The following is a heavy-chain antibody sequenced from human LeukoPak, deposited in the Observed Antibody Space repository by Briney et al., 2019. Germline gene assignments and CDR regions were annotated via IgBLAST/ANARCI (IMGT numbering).Heavy chain of an antibody. CDR1: GGSISSYY. V-gene: IGHV4-59*01. Sequence: PSETLSLTCTVSGGSISSYYWSWIRQPPGKGLEWIGYIYYSGSTNYNPSLKSRVTISVDTSKNQFSLKLSSVTAADTAVYYCARSTVTTGEYYCDYWGQGTLVTVSS. CDR2: IYYSGST. J-gene: IGHJ4*02. CDR3: ARSTVTTGEYYCDY. D-gene: IGHD4-17*01.